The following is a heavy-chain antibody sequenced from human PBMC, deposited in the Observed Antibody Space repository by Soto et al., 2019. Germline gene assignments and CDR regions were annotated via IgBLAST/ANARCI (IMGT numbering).Heavy chain of an antibody. CDR1: GGTFSNYA. D-gene: IGHD1-26*01. Sequence: QVQLVQSGAEVKKPGTSVKVSCEVSGGTFSNYAITWVRQAPGQGLEWLGGAIPVYGSTNYAQKFQGRGTTTAGDSATTTLMELSSLRSADTAVYYCARRGVANSRDAFDIWGQGTLVTVS. J-gene: IGHJ3*02. CDR3: ARRGVANSRDAFDI. CDR2: AIPVYGST. V-gene: IGHV1-69*01.